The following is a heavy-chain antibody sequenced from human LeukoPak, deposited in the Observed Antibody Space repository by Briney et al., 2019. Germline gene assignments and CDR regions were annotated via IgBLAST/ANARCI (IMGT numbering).Heavy chain of an antibody. CDR2: IIPIFGTA. Sequence: SVKVSCKASGGTFSSYAISWVRQAPGQGLEWIGRIIPIFGTANYAQKFQGRVTITTGESTSTAYMELSSLRSEDTAVYYCAGDGGYCSSTSCLYYWGQGTLVTVSS. CDR3: AGDGGYCSSTSCLYY. J-gene: IGHJ4*02. V-gene: IGHV1-69*05. D-gene: IGHD2-2*03. CDR1: GGTFSSYA.